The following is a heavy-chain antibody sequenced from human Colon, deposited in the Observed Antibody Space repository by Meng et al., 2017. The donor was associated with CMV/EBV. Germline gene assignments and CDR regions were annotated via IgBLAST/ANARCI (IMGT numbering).Heavy chain of an antibody. Sequence: GESLKISCAASGFTFRNFVMTWVRQAPGKGLEWVASISGSGGTRDYADSVKGRFSMSRDNSENTMSLQMNSLRADDTAVYYCTRRQKRTTVGPSGIWGQGTMVTVSS. J-gene: IGHJ3*02. D-gene: IGHD4-23*01. CDR1: GFTFRNFV. CDR2: ISGSGGTR. CDR3: TRRQKRTTVGPSGI. V-gene: IGHV3-23*01.